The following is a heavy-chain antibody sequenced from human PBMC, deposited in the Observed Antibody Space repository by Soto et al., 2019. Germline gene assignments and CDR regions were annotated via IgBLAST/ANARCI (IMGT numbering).Heavy chain of an antibody. CDR2: INAGNGNT. V-gene: IGHV1-3*01. CDR3: ARSAPPIDY. J-gene: IGHJ4*02. CDR1: GYIFTSYV. Sequence: QVQLVQSGAEVKKPGASVKVSCKASGYIFTSYVMESVRQAPGQRLEWMGWINAGNGNTKYSQKFQGRVTITRDTSANTAYMELSSLRSEDTAVYYCARSAPPIDYWGQGTLVTVSS.